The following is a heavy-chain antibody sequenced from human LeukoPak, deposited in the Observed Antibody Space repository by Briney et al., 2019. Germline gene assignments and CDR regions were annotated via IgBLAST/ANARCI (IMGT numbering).Heavy chain of an antibody. Sequence: SVTVSRKASGGTFRRFTISWVRQAPGQGFEWMGGITPIFGTANFAQKFQGRVSITADESTSTAFMELSSLRSEDTAVYHCAREWGLESSGYYYAYWGQGTLVTVSS. V-gene: IGHV1-69*13. CDR1: GGTFRRFT. D-gene: IGHD3-22*01. CDR3: AREWGLESSGYYYAY. CDR2: ITPIFGTA. J-gene: IGHJ4*02.